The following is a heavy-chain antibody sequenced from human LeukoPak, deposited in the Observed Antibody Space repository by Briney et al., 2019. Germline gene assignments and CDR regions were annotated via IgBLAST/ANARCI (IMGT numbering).Heavy chain of an antibody. CDR1: GYSDNFYG. V-gene: IGHV1-18*01. Sequence: ASVKVSCKTSGYSDNFYGITWVRQVAGQGLEWMGWISVQHGQTEYAPNSQDRGTMNTDKYKNTTYMELRSLRSDDTAVYYCAGSLGYCTSNVCYLKYWGQGTQVTVSS. D-gene: IGHD2-8*01. CDR3: AGSLGYCTSNVCYLKY. CDR2: ISVQHGQT. J-gene: IGHJ4*02.